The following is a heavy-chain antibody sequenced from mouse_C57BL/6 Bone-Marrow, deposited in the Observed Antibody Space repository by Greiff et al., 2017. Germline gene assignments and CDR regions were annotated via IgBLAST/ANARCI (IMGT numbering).Heavy chain of an antibody. CDR2: INPNNGGT. J-gene: IGHJ4*01. V-gene: IGHV1-18*01. CDR3: ARAEYGCSLMDD. Sequence: VQLQQSGPELVKPGASVKIPCKASGYTFTDYNMDWVKQSHGKSLEWIGDINPNNGGTNYNQKFKGKATLTVDKSSSTAYMELRSLTSEDTAVYYCARAEYGCSLMDDWGQGPAVTVS. D-gene: IGHD1-1*01. CDR1: GYTFTDYN.